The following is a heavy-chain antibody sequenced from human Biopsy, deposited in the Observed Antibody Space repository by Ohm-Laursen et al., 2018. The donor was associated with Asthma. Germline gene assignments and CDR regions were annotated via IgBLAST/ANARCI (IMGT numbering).Heavy chain of an antibody. V-gene: IGHV1-69*01. CDR1: GDILSSFG. J-gene: IGHJ6*02. CDR3: AREVSTVDYGYYYFAMDV. Sequence: SSVKVSCKAHGDILSSFGIKWVRKAPGQGLEWMGGVIPIYGTTHTAQKFQGRVTFTADGSTSSAYMELSSLTSEDSAVYYCAREVSTVDYGYYYFAMDVWGQGTTVTVSS. D-gene: IGHD4-17*01. CDR2: VIPIYGTT.